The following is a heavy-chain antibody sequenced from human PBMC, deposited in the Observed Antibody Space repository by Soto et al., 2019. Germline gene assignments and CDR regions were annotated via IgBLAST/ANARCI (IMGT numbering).Heavy chain of an antibody. CDR2: IVPMFDTT. V-gene: IGHV1-69*01. J-gene: IGHJ4*02. Sequence: QVQLVQSGTEVKKPGSSVKVSCKASGGAFGSYAITWVRQAPGQGLEWMGGIVPMFDTTNYAQRFQGRVTVTADETTSTVYLELTRLRSEDTGMYYCTSHRGYSRVYWGQDFWGQGTLVTVS. CDR3: TSHRGYSRVYWGQDF. D-gene: IGHD5-18*01. CDR1: GGAFGSYA.